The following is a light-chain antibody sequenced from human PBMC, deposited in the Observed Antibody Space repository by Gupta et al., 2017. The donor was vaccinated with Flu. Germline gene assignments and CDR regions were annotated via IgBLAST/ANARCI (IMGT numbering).Light chain of an antibody. CDR2: RDN. CDR1: NIGSKN. J-gene: IGLJ2*01. Sequence: SYELTQPLSVSVALGQTATVTCGGNNIGSKNVHWYQQKPGQAPVLVIYRDNNRPSGIPERFSGSNSGNTATLTITRAQVEDEADYYCQVWASTTYVVFGGGTKLTVL. CDR3: QVWASTTYVV. V-gene: IGLV3-9*01.